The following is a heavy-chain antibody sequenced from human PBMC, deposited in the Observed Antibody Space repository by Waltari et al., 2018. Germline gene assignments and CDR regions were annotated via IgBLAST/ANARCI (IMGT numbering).Heavy chain of an antibody. CDR1: GGSISRGGYY. Sequence: QVQLQESGPGLVKPSQTLSLTCTVSGGSISRGGYYWSWIRQHPGKGLEWIGYIYYSGSTYYNPSLKSRVTISVDTSKNQFSLKLSSVTAADTAVYYCARGGSGLEDAFDIWGQGTMVTVSS. V-gene: IGHV4-31*03. CDR3: ARGGSGLEDAFDI. CDR2: IYYSGST. J-gene: IGHJ3*02. D-gene: IGHD3-10*01.